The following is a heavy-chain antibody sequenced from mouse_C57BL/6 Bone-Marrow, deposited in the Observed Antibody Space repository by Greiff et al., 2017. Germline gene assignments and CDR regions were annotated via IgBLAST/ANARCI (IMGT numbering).Heavy chain of an antibody. CDR2: IDPADSET. D-gene: IGHD1-2*01. CDR3: TRSLMSNGTSY. CDR1: GFNIKDYY. Sequence: EVQLQQSGAELVKPGASVKLSCTASGFNIKDYYIHWVKQRTEQGLEWIGGIDPADSETKYAPKFQDKATITADTSSNTSYLPLSSLTSEDTAVYDFTRSLMSNGTSYWGQGTTLIVSS. J-gene: IGHJ2*01. V-gene: IGHV14-2*01.